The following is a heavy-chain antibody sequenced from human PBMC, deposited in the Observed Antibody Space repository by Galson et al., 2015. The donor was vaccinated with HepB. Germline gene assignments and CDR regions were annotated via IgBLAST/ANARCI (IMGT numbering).Heavy chain of an antibody. Sequence: LSLTCTVSGGSISSYYWSWIRQPPGKGLEWIGYIYYSGSTNYNPSLKSRVTISVDTSKNQFSLKLSSVTAADTAVYYCAREERGYCSGGSCYYFDYWGQGTLVTVSS. CDR1: GGSISSYY. CDR3: AREERGYCSGGSCYYFDY. D-gene: IGHD2-15*01. CDR2: IYYSGST. V-gene: IGHV4-59*01. J-gene: IGHJ4*02.